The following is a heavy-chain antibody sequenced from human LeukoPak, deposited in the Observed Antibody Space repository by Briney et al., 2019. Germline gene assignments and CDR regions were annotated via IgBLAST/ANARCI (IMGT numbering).Heavy chain of an antibody. J-gene: IGHJ3*02. CDR2: IRYDGSNQ. D-gene: IGHD3-10*01. V-gene: IGHV3-30*02. Sequence: GGSLRLSCAVSGFTFSNYDIYWIRQAPGKGLEWATFIRYDGSNQYYADSVKGGFTISRDNSKNTVFLQMNSLRTEDTAVYYCARESGKGAFDIWGQGTMVTVSP. CDR3: ARESGKGAFDI. CDR1: GFTFSNYD.